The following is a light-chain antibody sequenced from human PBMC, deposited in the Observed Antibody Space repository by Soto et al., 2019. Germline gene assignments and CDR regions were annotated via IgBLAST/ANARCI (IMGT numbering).Light chain of an antibody. Sequence: QSVLTQPRSVSGSPGQSVTISCTGTSSDVDEYNYVSWFQQHPGKAPKLMIYDVSERPSGVPDRFSGSKSGNTASLTISGLQDEDEADYYCCSYGGTFYVFGTGTKLTVL. CDR3: CSYGGTFYV. CDR2: DVS. CDR1: SSDVDEYNY. J-gene: IGLJ1*01. V-gene: IGLV2-11*02.